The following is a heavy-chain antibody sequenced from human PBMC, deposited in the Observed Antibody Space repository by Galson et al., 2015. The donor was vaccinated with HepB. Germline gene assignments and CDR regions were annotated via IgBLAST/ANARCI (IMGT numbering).Heavy chain of an antibody. CDR3: ARLILWWNGAFYI. D-gene: IGHD2-21*01. CDR1: GFPFTSYP. CDR2: IKAGNGET. J-gene: IGHJ3*02. Sequence: VKVSCQASGFPFTSYPLQWVRQAPGQKPEWMGWIKAGNGETKYSQKFQGRVTITRDTSASTAYMEQSSLRSEDTAVYYCARLILWWNGAFYIWGQGTMVTVSS. V-gene: IGHV1-3*01.